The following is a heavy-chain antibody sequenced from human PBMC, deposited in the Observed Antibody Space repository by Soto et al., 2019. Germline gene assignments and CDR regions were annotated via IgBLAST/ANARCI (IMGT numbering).Heavy chain of an antibody. CDR1: GGSIGAAGYA. CDR3: ARVRNSRDIDY. Sequence: TLSHTFPVSGGSIGAAGYAWSWIRQPPGGGLEWVGYIYHSGTFLYNPSLKTRLTMSLDRSNNQFTLTLNSVTAADTAVYYCARVRNSRDIDYWGQGIRVTVS. V-gene: IGHV4-30-2*01. D-gene: IGHD3-22*01. CDR2: IYHSGTF. J-gene: IGHJ4*02.